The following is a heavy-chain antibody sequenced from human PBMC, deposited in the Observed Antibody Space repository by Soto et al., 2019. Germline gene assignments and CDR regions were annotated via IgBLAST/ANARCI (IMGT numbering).Heavy chain of an antibody. CDR3: ARADRDGSNYGDY. V-gene: IGHV3-30-3*01. CDR2: ISYDGSNK. Sequence: QVQLVESGGGVVQPGRSLRLSCAASGFTFSSYAMHWVRQAPGKGLDWVAVISYDGSNKYYADSVKGRFTISRDNSKNTLYLQMNSLRADDTAIYYCARADRDGSNYGDYWGQGSLVTVSS. D-gene: IGHD5-12*01. CDR1: GFTFSSYA. J-gene: IGHJ4*02.